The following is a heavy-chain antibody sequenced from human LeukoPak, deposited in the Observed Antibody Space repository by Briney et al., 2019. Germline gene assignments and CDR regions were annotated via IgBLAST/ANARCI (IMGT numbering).Heavy chain of an antibody. J-gene: IGHJ4*02. CDR3: ARDTCGGDCQTGIDY. CDR2: INPSGGST. CDR1: GYTFTSYY. Sequence: ASVKVSCKASGYTFTSYYMHWVRQAPGQGLEWMGIINPSGGSTSYAQKFQGRVTMTRDTSTSTVYMELSSLRSEDTAVYYCARDTCGGDCQTGIDYWGQGTLVTVSS. D-gene: IGHD2-21*02. V-gene: IGHV1-46*01.